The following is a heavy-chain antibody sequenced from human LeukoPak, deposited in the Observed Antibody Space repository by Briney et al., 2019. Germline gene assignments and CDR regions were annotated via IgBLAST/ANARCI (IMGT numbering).Heavy chain of an antibody. V-gene: IGHV3-23*01. CDR2: ISGSGGST. CDR3: AKDSLGYCSSTSCYSYSSSLDY. Sequence: GGSLRLSCAASGFTFSSYAMSWVRQAPGKGLEWVSAISGSGGSTYYADSVKGRFTISRDNSKNTLYLQMSSLRAEDTAVYYCAKDSLGYCSSTSCYSYSSSLDYWGQGTLVTVSS. CDR1: GFTFSSYA. J-gene: IGHJ4*02. D-gene: IGHD2-2*01.